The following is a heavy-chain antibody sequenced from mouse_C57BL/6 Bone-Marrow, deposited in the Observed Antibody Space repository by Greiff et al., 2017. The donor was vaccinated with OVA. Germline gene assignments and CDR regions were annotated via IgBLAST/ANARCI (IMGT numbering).Heavy chain of an antibody. V-gene: IGHV5-6*02. D-gene: IGHD2-4*01. CDR1: GFTFSSYG. CDR3: ARRDYGDYAMDY. Sequence: EVKVVESGGDLVKPGGSLKLSCAASGFTFSSYGMSWVRQTPDKRLEWVATISSGGSYTYYPDSVKGRFTISRDNAKNTLYLQMSSLKSEDTAMYYCARRDYGDYAMDYWGQGTSVTVSS. CDR2: ISSGGSYT. J-gene: IGHJ4*01.